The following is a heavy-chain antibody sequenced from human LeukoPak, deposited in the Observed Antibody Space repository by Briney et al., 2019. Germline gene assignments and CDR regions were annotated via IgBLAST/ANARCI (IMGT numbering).Heavy chain of an antibody. D-gene: IGHD2-21*02. Sequence: SVKVSCKASGGTFSSYAINWVRQAPGQGLEWMGGIIPIFGTAKYAQKFQGRVTITADESTSTAYMELSGLRSEDTAVYYCATIDPGSDSFPVWGRGSLVTVSP. CDR3: ATIDPGSDSFPV. CDR1: GGTFSSYA. J-gene: IGHJ2*01. CDR2: IIPIFGTA. V-gene: IGHV1-69*13.